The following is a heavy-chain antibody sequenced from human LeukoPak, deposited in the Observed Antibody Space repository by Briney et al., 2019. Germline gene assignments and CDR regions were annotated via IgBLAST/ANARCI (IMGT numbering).Heavy chain of an antibody. V-gene: IGHV4-30-4*01. CDR3: ARHSGGSYLKYYLDY. J-gene: IGHJ4*02. D-gene: IGHD3-10*01. CDR1: GGSISSGDYY. CDR2: IYYSGST. Sequence: SQTLSLTCTVSGGSISSGDYYWSWIRQPPGKGLEWIGYIYYSGSTYYNPSLKSRVTISVDTSKNQFSLKLSSVTAADTAVYYCARHSGGSYLKYYLDYWGQGTLVTVSS.